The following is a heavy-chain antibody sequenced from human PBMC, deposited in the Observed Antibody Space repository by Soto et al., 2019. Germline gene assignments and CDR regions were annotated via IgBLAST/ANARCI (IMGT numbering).Heavy chain of an antibody. J-gene: IGHJ4*02. CDR3: LRDATAGGGDY. CDR2: THLWEIGT. CDR1: GSTFAYA. V-gene: IGHV3-9*01. D-gene: IGHD6-25*01. Sequence: EGQLVQSGGGVGQPGGSLTLSCAASGSTFAYAMHWVRQAPGKCLEWVSGTHLWEIGTGYAYSVLGRFTTTTDSAKKTLYLQMNSLRPEDTGIYFCLRDATAGGGDYWGQGTLVSVSS.